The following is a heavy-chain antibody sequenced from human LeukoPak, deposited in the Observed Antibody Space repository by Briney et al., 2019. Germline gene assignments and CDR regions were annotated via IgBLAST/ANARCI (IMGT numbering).Heavy chain of an antibody. CDR1: GFTVSSNY. Sequence: GGSLRLSCAASGFTVSSNYMSWVRQAPGKGLEWVSVIYSGGSTYYADSVKGRFTISRDNSKNTLYLQMNSLRAEDTAVYYCARGVGSSTPDAFDIWGQGTMVTVSS. J-gene: IGHJ3*02. CDR2: IYSGGST. V-gene: IGHV3-53*01. D-gene: IGHD2-2*01. CDR3: ARGVGSSTPDAFDI.